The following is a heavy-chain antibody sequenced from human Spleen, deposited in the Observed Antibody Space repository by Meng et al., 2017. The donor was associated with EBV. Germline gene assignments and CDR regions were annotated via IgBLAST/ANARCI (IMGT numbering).Heavy chain of an antibody. CDR2: IFHSGST. V-gene: IGHV4-39*01. J-gene: IGHJ2*01. CDR3: TRRGLSNWYFDL. CDR1: GGFSCSDSYD. Sequence: PLKEVGPGLVKSAETLSLTCCVSGGFSCSDSYDWGWIRRLRGEGREWIGSIFHSGSTYYNPSLTSRVTVSVDTSKNKFSMKVCPVTATDTAVYYCTRRGLSNWYFDLWGRGTLVTVSS. D-gene: IGHD2-21*01.